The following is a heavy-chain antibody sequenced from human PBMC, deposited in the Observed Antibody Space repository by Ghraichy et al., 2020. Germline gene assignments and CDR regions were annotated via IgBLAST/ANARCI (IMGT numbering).Heavy chain of an antibody. D-gene: IGHD2-15*01. CDR1: GFNFSSYG. CDR2: IWFDGSHK. V-gene: IGHV3-33*01. CDR3: AREYCSGGRCFFGTGGSHFDY. Sequence: GGSLRLSCAASGFNFSSYGMHWVRQAPGRGLEWVALIWFDGSHKYYTDSVKGRFTISRDNSKNTLYLEMNSLRAEDTAFYYCAREYCSGGRCFFGTGGSHFDYWGQGTLVTVSS. J-gene: IGHJ4*02.